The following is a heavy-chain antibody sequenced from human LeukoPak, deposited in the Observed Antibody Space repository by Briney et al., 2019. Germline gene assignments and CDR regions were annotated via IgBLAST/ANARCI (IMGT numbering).Heavy chain of an antibody. CDR2: ISSSSSTI. CDR1: GFTFSSYS. V-gene: IGHV3-48*04. CDR3: ARYKSYSSTTFDY. Sequence: GGSLRLSCAASGFTFSSYSMNWVRQAPGKGLEWVSYISSSSSTIYYADSVKGRFTISRDNAKNSLYLQMNSLRAEDTAVYYCARYKSYSSTTFDYWGQGTLVTVSS. D-gene: IGHD6-13*01. J-gene: IGHJ4*02.